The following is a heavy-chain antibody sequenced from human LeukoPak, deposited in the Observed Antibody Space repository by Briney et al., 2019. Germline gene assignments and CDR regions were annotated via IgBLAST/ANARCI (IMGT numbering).Heavy chain of an antibody. V-gene: IGHV4-61*01. D-gene: IGHD3-22*01. Sequence: SETLSLTCTVSGGSVSSGSYYWSWIRQPPGKGLEWIGYIYYSGSTNYNPSLKSQVTISVDTSKNQFSLKLSSVTAADTAVYYCARAGYYDSSGYYYLLLFDYWGQGTLVTVSS. CDR2: IYYSGST. CDR1: GGSVSSGSYY. J-gene: IGHJ4*02. CDR3: ARAGYYDSSGYYYLLLFDY.